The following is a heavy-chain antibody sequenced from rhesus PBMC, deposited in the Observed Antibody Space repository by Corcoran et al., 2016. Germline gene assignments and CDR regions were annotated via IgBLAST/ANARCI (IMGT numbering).Heavy chain of an antibody. D-gene: IGHD3-9*01. Sequence: QVQLQESGPGLVKPSETLSLTCAVSGGSISGYYWHWIRPPPRKGLAWIVFIGGSSGSTYYNPSLKSRVTISTDTSKNQFSLKLSSVTAADTAVYYCARSRYYEDDYGTAPTNYFDYWGQGVLVTVSS. V-gene: IGHV4-165*02. J-gene: IGHJ4*01. CDR2: IGGSSGST. CDR1: GGSISGYY. CDR3: ARSRYYEDDYGTAPTNYFDY.